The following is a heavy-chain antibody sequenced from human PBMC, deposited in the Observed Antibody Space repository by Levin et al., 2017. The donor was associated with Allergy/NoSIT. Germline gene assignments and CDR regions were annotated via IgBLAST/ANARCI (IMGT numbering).Heavy chain of an antibody. J-gene: IGHJ4*02. CDR2: IYPGDSDT. Sequence: PGGSLRLSCKGSGYSFTNYWIGWVRQMPGKGLEWMGFIYPGDSDTRYSPSFQGQVTISADKSTTTAYLQWSSLKASDTAMYYCARGRYFGSGSYFDYWGQGTLVTVFS. V-gene: IGHV5-51*01. CDR3: ARGRYFGSGSYFDY. D-gene: IGHD3-10*01. CDR1: GYSFTNYW.